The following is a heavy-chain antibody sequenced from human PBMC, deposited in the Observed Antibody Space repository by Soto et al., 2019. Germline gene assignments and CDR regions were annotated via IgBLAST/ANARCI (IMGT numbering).Heavy chain of an antibody. V-gene: IGHV1-2*02. CDR1: GYTFTDYF. D-gene: IGHD3-10*01. CDR3: ATDDYGIFPY. CDR2: IDRRSGGT. J-gene: IGHJ4*02. Sequence: ASVKVSCKASGYTFTDYFIHWVRQAPGQGLEWMGWIDRRSGGTVYEQKFQGRVTMTRDTSISTVCMDLSGLTSDDTALYYCATDDYGIFPYWGQGSLVTVSS.